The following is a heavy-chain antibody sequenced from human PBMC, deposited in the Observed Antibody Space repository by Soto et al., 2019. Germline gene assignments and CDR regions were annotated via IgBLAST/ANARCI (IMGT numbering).Heavy chain of an antibody. CDR2: ISYDGSNK. J-gene: IGHJ3*02. CDR3: ARGYQWLGFGSAFDI. CDR1: GFTFSSYA. V-gene: IGHV3-30-3*01. D-gene: IGHD3-10*01. Sequence: QVQLVESGGGVVQPGRSLRLSCAASGFTFSSYAMHWVRQAPGKGLEWVAVISYDGSNKYYADSVKGRFTISRDNSKNTLYLQMNSLRAEDTAVYYCARGYQWLGFGSAFDIWGQGTMVTVSS.